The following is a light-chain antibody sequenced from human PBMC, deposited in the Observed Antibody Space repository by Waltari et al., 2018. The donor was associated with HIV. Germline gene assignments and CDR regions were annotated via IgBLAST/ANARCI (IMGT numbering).Light chain of an antibody. V-gene: IGKV1-5*03. Sequence: DIQMTQSPSTLSASVGDRLTITCRASHSIAEWSAWYQQKPGKAPNLLIYQASNLETGVPSRFSGSGSGTDFTLTISSLQPDDFATYYCQQYNSYPYTFGQGTKLEIK. CDR2: QAS. CDR1: HSIAEW. J-gene: IGKJ2*01. CDR3: QQYNSYPYT.